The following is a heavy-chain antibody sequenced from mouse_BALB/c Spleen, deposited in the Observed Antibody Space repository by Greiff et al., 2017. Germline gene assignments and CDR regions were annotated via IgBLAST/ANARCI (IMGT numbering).Heavy chain of an antibody. V-gene: IGHV5-6*01. Sequence: EVMLVESGGDLVKPGGSLKLSCAASGFTFSSYGMSWVRQTPDKRLEWVATISSGGSYTYYPDSVKGRFTISRDNAKNTLYLQMSSLKSEDTAMYYCARHPQGFAYWGQGTLVTVSA. CDR1: GFTFSSYG. J-gene: IGHJ3*01. CDR3: ARHPQGFAY. CDR2: ISSGGSYT.